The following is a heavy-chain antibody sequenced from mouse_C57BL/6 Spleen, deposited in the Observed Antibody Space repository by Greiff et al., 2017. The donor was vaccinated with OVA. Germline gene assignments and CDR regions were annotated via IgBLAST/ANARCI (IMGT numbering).Heavy chain of an antibody. J-gene: IGHJ2*01. CDR3: AREYGNYDY. CDR1: GYTFTSYW. CDR2: IDPSDSYT. D-gene: IGHD2-10*02. V-gene: IGHV1-50*01. Sequence: QVQLKQPGAELVKPGASVKLSCKASGYTFTSYWMQWVKQRPGQGLEWIGEIDPSDSYTNYNQKFKGKATLTVDTSSSTAYMQLSSLTSEDSAVYYCAREYGNYDYWGQGTTLTVSS.